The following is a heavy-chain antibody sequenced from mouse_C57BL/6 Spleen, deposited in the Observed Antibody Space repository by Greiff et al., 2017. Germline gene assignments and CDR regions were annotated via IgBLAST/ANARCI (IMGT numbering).Heavy chain of an antibody. J-gene: IGHJ2*01. CDR1: GYTFTDYE. D-gene: IGHD1-1*01. Sequence: QVQLKESGAELVRPGASVTLSCKASGYTFTDYEMHWVKQTPVHGLEWIGAIDPETGGTAYNQKFKGKAILTADKSSSTAYMELRSLTSEDSAVYYCTRSYYGSSYEDYFDYWGQGTTLTVSS. CDR2: IDPETGGT. V-gene: IGHV1-15*01. CDR3: TRSYYGSSYEDYFDY.